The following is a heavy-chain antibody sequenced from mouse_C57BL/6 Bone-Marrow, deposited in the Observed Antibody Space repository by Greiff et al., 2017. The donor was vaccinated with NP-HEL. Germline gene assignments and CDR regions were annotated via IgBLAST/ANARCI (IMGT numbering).Heavy chain of an antibody. CDR1: GYTFTSYW. CDR3: ARRGDYDWFAY. V-gene: IGHV1-50*01. Sequence: VQLQQPGAELVKPGASVKLSCKASGYTFTSYWLQWVKQRPGQGLEWIGEIDPSDRYTNYNQKFKGKATLTVDTSSSTAYMQLSSLTSEDSAVYYCARRGDYDWFAYWGQGTLVTVS. J-gene: IGHJ3*01. CDR2: IDPSDRYT. D-gene: IGHD2-4*01.